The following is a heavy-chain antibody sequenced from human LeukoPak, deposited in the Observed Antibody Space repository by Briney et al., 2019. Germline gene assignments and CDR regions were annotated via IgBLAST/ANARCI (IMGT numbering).Heavy chain of an antibody. V-gene: IGHV3-7*03. D-gene: IGHD3-10*01. CDR2: IKQDGSEK. J-gene: IGHJ3*02. CDR1: VFTFSNYW. Sequence: GGSLRLSCAASVFTFSNYWMSWVRQAPGKGLEWVANIKQDGSEKYYVDSVKGRFTISRDNAKNSLYLQMNSLRAEDTAVYYCARDVPYYYGSGTYLAWAFDIWGQGTMVTVSS. CDR3: ARDVPYYYGSGTYLAWAFDI.